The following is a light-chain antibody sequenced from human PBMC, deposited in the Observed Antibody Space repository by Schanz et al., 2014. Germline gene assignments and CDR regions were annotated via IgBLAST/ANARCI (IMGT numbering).Light chain of an antibody. J-gene: IGLJ1*01. CDR3: AAWDDSLNGLYV. V-gene: IGLV1-40*01. Sequence: QSVLTQPPSVSGAPGQRVSISCAGSSSNIGAGYDVHWFQQHPGTAPKLLIYGNSDRPSGVPDRFSGSKSGTSASLVITGLQADDEADYYCAAWDDSLNGLYVFGTGTKLTVL. CDR1: SSNIGAGYD. CDR2: GNS.